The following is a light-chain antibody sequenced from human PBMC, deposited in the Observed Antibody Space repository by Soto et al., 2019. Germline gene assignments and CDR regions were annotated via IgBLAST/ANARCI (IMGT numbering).Light chain of an antibody. CDR2: AAS. J-gene: IGKJ4*01. V-gene: IGKV1-39*01. CDR1: QSISNY. Sequence: DMEMTQSPSSLSASVGDRVTITCRASQSISNYLNWYQHKPGKVPKLLIYAASSLQSGVPTRFSGSRSGTYFTFTINSLLPEDFATYYCQQSYGTPLTFGGGTKIEIK. CDR3: QQSYGTPLT.